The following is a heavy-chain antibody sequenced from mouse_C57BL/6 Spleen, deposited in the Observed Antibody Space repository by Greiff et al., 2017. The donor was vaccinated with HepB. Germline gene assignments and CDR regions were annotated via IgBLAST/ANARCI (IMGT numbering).Heavy chain of an antibody. CDR3: ARRLTGPYFDY. V-gene: IGHV1-81*01. Sequence: QLQQSGAELARPGASVKLSCKASGYTFTSYGISWVKQRTGQGLEWIGEFYPRSGNTYYNEKFKGKATLTADKASSTAYMELRSLTSEDSAVYFCARRLTGPYFDYWGQGTTLTVSS. J-gene: IGHJ2*01. CDR1: GYTFTSYG. D-gene: IGHD4-1*01. CDR2: FYPRSGNT.